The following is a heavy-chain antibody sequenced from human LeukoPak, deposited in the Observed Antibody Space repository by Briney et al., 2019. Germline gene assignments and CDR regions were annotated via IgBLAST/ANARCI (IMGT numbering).Heavy chain of an antibody. Sequence: PGGSLRLSCAASGLTFSGYWMSWVRQAPGKGLEWVANIKYDGSEKYYVDSVKGRFTISRDNARNSLYLQMNSLRAEDTAEYYCARKNNLDYWGQGTLVTVSS. CDR2: IKYDGSEK. V-gene: IGHV3-7*01. CDR3: ARKNNLDY. J-gene: IGHJ4*02. D-gene: IGHD1-14*01. CDR1: GLTFSGYW.